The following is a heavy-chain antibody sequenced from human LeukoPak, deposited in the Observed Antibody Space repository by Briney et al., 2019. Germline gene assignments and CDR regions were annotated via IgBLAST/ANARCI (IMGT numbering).Heavy chain of an antibody. CDR3: AREYCSSTSCLGYFDY. CDR2: INHSGST. J-gene: IGHJ4*02. V-gene: IGHV4-34*01. Sequence: SETLSLTCAVYGGSFSGYYWSWIRQPPGKGLEWIGEINHSGSTNYNPSLKSRVTISVDTSKNQFSLELSSVTAADTAVYYCAREYCSSTSCLGYFDYWGQGTLVTVSS. CDR1: GGSFSGYY. D-gene: IGHD2-2*01.